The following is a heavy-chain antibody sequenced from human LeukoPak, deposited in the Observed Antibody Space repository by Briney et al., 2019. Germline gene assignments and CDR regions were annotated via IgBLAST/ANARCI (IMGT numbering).Heavy chain of an antibody. CDR1: GGTFSSYA. CDR2: IIPIFGTA. D-gene: IGHD4-11*01. CDR3: ARGYSGGYSNWFDP. Sequence: GASVKVSCKASGGTFSSYAISWVRQAPGQGLEWMGGIIPIFGTANYAQKFQGRVTITADESTSTAYMELSSLRSEDTAVYYCARGYSGGYSNWFDPWGQGTLVTVSS. V-gene: IGHV1-69*13. J-gene: IGHJ5*02.